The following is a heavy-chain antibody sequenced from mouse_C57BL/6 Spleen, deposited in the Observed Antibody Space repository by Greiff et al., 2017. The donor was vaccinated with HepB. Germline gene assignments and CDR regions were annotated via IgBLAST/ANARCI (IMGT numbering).Heavy chain of an antibody. J-gene: IGHJ4*01. CDR3: ARHYYGSSYGAMDY. D-gene: IGHD1-1*01. Sequence: EVHLVESGGGLVKPGGSLKLSCAASGFTFSSYTMSWVRQTPEKRLEWVATISGGGGNTYYPDSVKGRFTISRDNAKNTLYLQMSSLRSEDTALYYCARHYYGSSYGAMDYWGQGTSVTVSS. CDR1: GFTFSSYT. CDR2: ISGGGGNT. V-gene: IGHV5-9*01.